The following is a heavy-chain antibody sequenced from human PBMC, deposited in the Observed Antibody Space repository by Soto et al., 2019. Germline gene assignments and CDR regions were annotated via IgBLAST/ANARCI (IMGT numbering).Heavy chain of an antibody. CDR2: IKQDGSEK. CDR1: GFTFNRFW. J-gene: IGHJ4*02. CDR3: ARDLAGLDH. Sequence: SGGSLRLSCVASGFTFNRFWMSWVRQAPGKGLEWVANIKQDGSEKNYVDFVKGRFTISRDNAKNSLFLQMSSLRVDDTAVYYCARDLAGLDHWGQGTLVTVSS. V-gene: IGHV3-7*05.